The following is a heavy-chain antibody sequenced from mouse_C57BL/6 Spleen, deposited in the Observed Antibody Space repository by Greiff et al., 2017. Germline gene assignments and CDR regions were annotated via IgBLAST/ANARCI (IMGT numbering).Heavy chain of an antibody. CDR2: IWTGGGT. CDR3: ARNSGYDGYAYYFDY. CDR1: GFSLTSYA. Sequence: VKLVESGPGLVAPSQSLSITCTVSGFSLTSYAISWVRQPPGKGLEWLGVIWTGGGTNYNSARKSRLSISKDNSKSQVFLKMNSLQTDDTARYYCARNSGYDGYAYYFDYWGQGTTRTVSS. V-gene: IGHV2-9-1*01. J-gene: IGHJ2*01. D-gene: IGHD2-3*01.